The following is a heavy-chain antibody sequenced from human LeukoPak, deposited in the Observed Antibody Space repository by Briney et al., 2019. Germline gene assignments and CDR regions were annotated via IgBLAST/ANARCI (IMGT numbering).Heavy chain of an antibody. CDR1: GFSFSSNS. V-gene: IGHV3-23*01. CDR3: AKGGSSYSEMDY. CDR2: LSASGGLT. D-gene: IGHD4-11*01. J-gene: IGHJ4*02. Sequence: GGSLRLSCAASGFSFSSNSMSWVRQAPGKGLEWVSGLSASGGLTYYADSVKGRFTISRDNSKNTLYLQMNSLRADDTAVYYCAKGGSSYSEMDYWGQGTLVTVSS.